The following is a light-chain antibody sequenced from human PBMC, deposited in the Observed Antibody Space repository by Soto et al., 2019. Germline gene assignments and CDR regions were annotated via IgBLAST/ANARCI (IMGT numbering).Light chain of an antibody. Sequence: EIVLTQSPGTLSLSPGERATLSCRASQSVRNNYLAWYQQRPGQAPRLLIYAASSRATGIPDRFSGSGSGSEFTLTISSLQSEDFAVYYCQQYNDWPPWTFGQGTKVDIK. CDR3: QQYNDWPPWT. CDR2: AAS. J-gene: IGKJ1*01. CDR1: QSVRNNY. V-gene: IGKV3-20*01.